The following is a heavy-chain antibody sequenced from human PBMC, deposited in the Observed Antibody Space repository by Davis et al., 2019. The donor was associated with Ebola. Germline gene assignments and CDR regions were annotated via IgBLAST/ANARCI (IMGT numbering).Heavy chain of an antibody. CDR3: GGAWD. V-gene: IGHV3-30-3*01. CDR1: GFTFGSYA. J-gene: IGHJ4*02. CDR2: ISYDGNEK. D-gene: IGHD1-26*01. Sequence: PGGSLRLSCAASGFTFGSYAMHWVRQAPGKGLEWVAVISYDGNEKYHADTVKGRFTISRDNSRNTLYLQMNSLRAEDTAVYYCGGAWDWGQGTLVTVSS.